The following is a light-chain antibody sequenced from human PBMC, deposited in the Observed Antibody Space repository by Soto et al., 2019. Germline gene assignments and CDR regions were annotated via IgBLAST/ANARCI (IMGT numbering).Light chain of an antibody. J-gene: IGKJ5*01. CDR2: DVS. CDR3: QQYHSWPPIT. V-gene: IGKV1-5*01. Sequence: DIQMTQTPSTLSASVGDRVTITCRASQSISNWLAWYQQKPGKAPTLLIYDVSRLESGVPSRFSGSGPGTEFTRTISSLQSEDFALYYCQQYHSWPPITFGQGTRLEIK. CDR1: QSISNW.